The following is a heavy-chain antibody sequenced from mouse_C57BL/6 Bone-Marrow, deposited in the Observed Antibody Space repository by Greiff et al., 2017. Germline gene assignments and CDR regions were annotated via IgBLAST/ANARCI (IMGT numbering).Heavy chain of an antibody. V-gene: IGHV1-52*01. CDR1: GYTFTSYW. Sequence: QVQLQQSGAELVRPGSSVKLSCKASGYTFTSYWMHWVKQRPIQGLEWIGNIDPSDSETHYNQKFKDKATLTVDKSSSTAYMQLSSLTSEDSAVYYCARGWYGNYPLFDYWGQGTTLTVSS. CDR2: IDPSDSET. J-gene: IGHJ2*01. D-gene: IGHD2-10*02. CDR3: ARGWYGNYPLFDY.